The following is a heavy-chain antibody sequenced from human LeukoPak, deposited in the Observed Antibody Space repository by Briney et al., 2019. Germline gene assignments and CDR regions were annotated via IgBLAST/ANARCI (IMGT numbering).Heavy chain of an antibody. J-gene: IGHJ6*03. CDR1: GYIFVSHG. CDR3: AREIPPLATVITKYYQYFMDV. V-gene: IGHV1-18*04. Sequence: ASVKVSCKASGYIFVSHGISWVRQAPGQGLEWMGWISPHNGKTDNAQKFQGRVSMTRDTFTSTVYMELRRLRSDDTAVYYGAREIPPLATVITKYYQYFMDVWGKGTTVTVSS. D-gene: IGHD4-23*01. CDR2: ISPHNGKT.